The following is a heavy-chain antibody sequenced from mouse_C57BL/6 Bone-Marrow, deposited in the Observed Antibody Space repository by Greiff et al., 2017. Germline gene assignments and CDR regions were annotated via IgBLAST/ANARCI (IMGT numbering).Heavy chain of an antibody. J-gene: IGHJ2*01. CDR2: IHPNSGST. CDR1: GYTFTSYW. V-gene: IGHV1-64*01. D-gene: IGHD1-1*01. Sequence: QVQLQQPGAELVKPGASVKLSCTASGYTFTSYWMHWVKQRPGQGLEWIGMIHPNSGSTNYNEKFKSKATLTVDKSSSTAYMQLSILTSEDSAVYYYASTTVVPFDYWGQGTTLTVSS. CDR3: ASTTVVPFDY.